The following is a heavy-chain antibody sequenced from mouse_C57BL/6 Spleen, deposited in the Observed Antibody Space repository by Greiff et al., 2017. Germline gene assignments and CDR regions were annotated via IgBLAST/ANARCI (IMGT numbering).Heavy chain of an antibody. J-gene: IGHJ4*01. V-gene: IGHV1-50*01. CDR2: IDPSDSYT. CDR1: GYTFTSYW. Sequence: QVQLQQPGAELVKPGASVKLSCKASGYTFTSYWMQWVKQRPGQGLEWIGEIDPSDSYTNYNQKFKGQATLTVDTSSSTAYMQLSSLTSEDSAVYCCARKLTYAMDYWGQGTSVTVSS. CDR3: ARKLTYAMDY.